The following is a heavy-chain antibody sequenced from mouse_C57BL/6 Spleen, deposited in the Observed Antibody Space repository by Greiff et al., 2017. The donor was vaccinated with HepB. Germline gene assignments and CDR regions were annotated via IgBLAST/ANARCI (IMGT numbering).Heavy chain of an antibody. CDR2: IDPSDSYT. V-gene: IGHV1-69*01. Sequence: VQLQQSGAELVMPGASVKLSCKASGYTFTSYWMHWVKQRPGQGLEWIGEIDPSDSYTNYNQKFKGKSTLTVDKSSSTAYMQLSSLTSEDSAVYYCVLIDYDYPYAIDYWGQGTSVTVSS. J-gene: IGHJ4*01. CDR1: GYTFTSYW. D-gene: IGHD2-4*01. CDR3: VLIDYDYPYAIDY.